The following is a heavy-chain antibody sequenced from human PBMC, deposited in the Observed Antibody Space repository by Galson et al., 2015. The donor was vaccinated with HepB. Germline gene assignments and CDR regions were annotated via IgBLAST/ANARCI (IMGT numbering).Heavy chain of an antibody. CDR3: ARGYLTYYYDSSGPDDPFDI. V-gene: IGHV1-18*01. J-gene: IGHJ3*02. D-gene: IGHD3-22*01. CDR1: GYTFNTHG. Sequence: SVKVSCKASGYTFNTHGINWVRQAPGQGLEWMGWISGYNGNTNYAQKFQGRVTMTTDTSATTAYLDLRSLRSDDTAVYYCARGYLTYYYDSSGPDDPFDIWGQGTMVTISS. CDR2: ISGYNGNT.